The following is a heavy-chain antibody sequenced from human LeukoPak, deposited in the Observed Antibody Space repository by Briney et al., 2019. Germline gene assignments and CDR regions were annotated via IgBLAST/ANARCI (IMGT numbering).Heavy chain of an antibody. D-gene: IGHD2/OR15-2a*01. J-gene: IGHJ4*02. V-gene: IGHV3-48*02. CDR1: GFTFTNYN. CDR3: ARASPSTRYFDY. Sequence: GGSLRLSCAASGFTFTNYNINWVRQAPGKGLEWVSYISSGSSTIYYADSVKGRFTISRDNAKNSLYLQMNSLGDEDTAVYYCARASPSTRYFDYWGQGTLVTVSS. CDR2: ISSGSSTI.